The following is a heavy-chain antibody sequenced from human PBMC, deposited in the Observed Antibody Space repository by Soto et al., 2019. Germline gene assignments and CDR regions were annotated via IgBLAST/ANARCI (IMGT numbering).Heavy chain of an antibody. CDR2: ISVSGGST. CDR1: GFTFSSYA. Sequence: EVQLLESGGGLVQPGGSLRLSCAASGFTFSSYAMSWVRQAPGKGLEWVSAISVSGGSTYYADSVKGRFTISRDNSKITLYLQVKGLTAEHTAVYYCAKAAHRCAVATTFDYWGQGTLVTVSS. D-gene: IGHD6-19*01. J-gene: IGHJ4*02. CDR3: AKAAHRCAVATTFDY. V-gene: IGHV3-23*01.